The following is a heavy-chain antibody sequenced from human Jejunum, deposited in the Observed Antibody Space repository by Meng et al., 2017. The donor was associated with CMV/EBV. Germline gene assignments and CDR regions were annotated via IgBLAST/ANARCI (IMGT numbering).Heavy chain of an antibody. CDR3: AKEGVGGHFDY. Sequence: GESLKSSCAASGFTLSSYGIHWVRQAPGKGLEWVTYADSVKGRFTISRDISKNTLFLQMNSLRAEDTAVYYCAKEGVGGHFDYWGQGTLVTVSS. CDR1: GFTLSSYG. V-gene: IGHV3-30*02. D-gene: IGHD2-8*01. J-gene: IGHJ4*02.